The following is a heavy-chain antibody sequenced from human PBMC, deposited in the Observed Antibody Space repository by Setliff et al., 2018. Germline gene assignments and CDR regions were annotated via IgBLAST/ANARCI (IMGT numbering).Heavy chain of an antibody. J-gene: IGHJ4*02. CDR2: ISPYYGST. Sequence: EASVKVSCKTSGYSFTVFGISWVRQAPGQGLEWMGWISPYYGSTNYAQKFQGRVTMTRNTSISTAYMELSSLRSDDTAVYYCARSFYGCFNYWGQGTLVTVSS. D-gene: IGHD3-10*01. CDR1: GYSFTVFG. CDR3: ARSFYGCFNY. V-gene: IGHV1-18*01.